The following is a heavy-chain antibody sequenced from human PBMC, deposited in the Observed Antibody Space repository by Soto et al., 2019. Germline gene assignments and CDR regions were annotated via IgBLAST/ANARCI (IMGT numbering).Heavy chain of an antibody. D-gene: IGHD2-21*01. CDR2: ISYDGSKE. J-gene: IGHJ4*02. Sequence: QMQLVESGGGVVQPGRSLRLSCAASGFAFSLYDIHWVRQAPGKGLQWVSAISYDGSKEYYADSVRGRFSISRDNSRNTLFLQMNSLTIDDTAVYYCARDDWDVKGGAKAVGAGRVGDYWGQGTLVTVSS. V-gene: IGHV3-30*03. CDR3: ARDDWDVKGGAKAVGAGRVGDY. CDR1: GFAFSLYD.